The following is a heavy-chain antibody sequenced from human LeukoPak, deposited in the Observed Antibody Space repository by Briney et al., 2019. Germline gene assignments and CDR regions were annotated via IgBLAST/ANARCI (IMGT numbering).Heavy chain of an antibody. D-gene: IGHD3-22*01. CDR2: IYDSGST. CDR3: ARGEGITMTNTIDY. V-gene: IGHV4-39*07. CDR1: GDSINSNNYY. J-gene: IGHJ4*02. Sequence: SETLSLTCTVSGDSINSNNYYWGWIRQPPGKGLEWIGSIYDSGSTYYNPSLKSRVTISVDTSKNQFSLKLSSVTAADTAVYYCARGEGITMTNTIDYWGQGTLVTVSS.